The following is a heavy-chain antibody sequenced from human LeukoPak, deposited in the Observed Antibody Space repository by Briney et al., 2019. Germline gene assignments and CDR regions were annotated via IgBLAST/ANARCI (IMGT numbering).Heavy chain of an antibody. CDR3: ARDPYRSRISAFDH. CDR1: GYIFSIYG. D-gene: IGHD6-13*01. V-gene: IGHV1-18*01. CDR2: TSAYNGDT. Sequence: ASVKVSCKAAGYIFSIYGITWVRQAPGQGLEWMGWTSAYNGDTHYAQKFQGRVTMTTDTPTNTAYIELRSLTSDDTAMYYCARDPYRSRISAFDHWGQGTLVTVSS. J-gene: IGHJ4*02.